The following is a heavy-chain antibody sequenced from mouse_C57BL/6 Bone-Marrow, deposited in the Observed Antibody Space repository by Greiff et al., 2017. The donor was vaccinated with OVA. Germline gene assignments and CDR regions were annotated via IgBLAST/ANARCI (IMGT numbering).Heavy chain of an antibody. CDR1: GYTFTDHT. Sequence: QVQLQQSDAELVKPGASVKISCKVSGYTFTDHTIHWMKQRPEQGLEWIGYIYPRDGSTKYNEKFKGKATLTADKSSSTAYMQLNSLTSEDSAVYFSARWACDYGSSYVSGYYAMDFWCRGTSITVSS. CDR2: IYPRDGST. J-gene: IGHJ4*01. V-gene: IGHV1-78*01. D-gene: IGHD1-1*01. CDR3: ARWACDYGSSYVSGYYAMDF.